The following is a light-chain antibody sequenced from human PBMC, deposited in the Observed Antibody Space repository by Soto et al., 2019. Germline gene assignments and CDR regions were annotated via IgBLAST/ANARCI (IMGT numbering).Light chain of an antibody. CDR3: QQYNNWPPLVT. V-gene: IGKV3-15*01. J-gene: IGKJ4*01. CDR2: GAS. Sequence: EIVLTQSPGTLSLSPGERATLSCRASQSVSINYLAWYQQKPGQAPRLLSYGASTRATGIPARFSGSGAGTEFTLNISSLQSEDFAIYYCQQYNNWPPLVTFGGGTKVDIK. CDR1: QSVSIN.